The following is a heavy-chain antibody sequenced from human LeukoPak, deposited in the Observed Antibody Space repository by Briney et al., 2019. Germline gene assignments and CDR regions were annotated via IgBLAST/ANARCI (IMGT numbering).Heavy chain of an antibody. D-gene: IGHD3-22*01. V-gene: IGHV4-39*07. CDR1: GGSISSSSYY. CDR2: IYHSGST. Sequence: PSETLSLTCTVSGGSISSSSYYWGWIRQPPGKGLEWIGEIYHSGSTNYNPSLKSRVTISVDKSKNQFSLKLSSVTAADTAVYFCARDLIAVVGAEYFQHWGQGTLVTVSS. CDR3: ARDLIAVVGAEYFQH. J-gene: IGHJ1*01.